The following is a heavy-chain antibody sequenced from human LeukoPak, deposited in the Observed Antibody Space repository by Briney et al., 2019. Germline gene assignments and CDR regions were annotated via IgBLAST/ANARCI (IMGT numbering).Heavy chain of an antibody. CDR3: AKGMATHYFYVMDV. V-gene: IGHV3-43D*03. CDR1: GFTFEDYA. Sequence: GGSLRLSCATSGFTFEDYAMHWVRQVPGKGLEWISLISWDGGRTHYADSVKGRFTISRDNSNKSLNLQMNSLRPEDTALYYCAKGMATHYFYVMDVWGQGTTVTVSS. D-gene: IGHD5-24*01. CDR2: ISWDGGRT. J-gene: IGHJ6*02.